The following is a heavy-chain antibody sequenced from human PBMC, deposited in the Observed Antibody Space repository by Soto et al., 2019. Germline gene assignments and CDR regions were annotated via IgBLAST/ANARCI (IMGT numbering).Heavy chain of an antibody. Sequence: ASVKVSCKASGYTFTSYGITWVRQAPGQGLEWMGWISDYNGNTNYAQKLQGRVTLTTDTSTSTAYMELRSLRSDDTAVYYCARDLPGVYSSSSGFDPWGQRTLVTVSS. J-gene: IGHJ5*02. CDR3: ARDLPGVYSSSSGFDP. CDR1: GYTFTSYG. V-gene: IGHV1-18*04. D-gene: IGHD6-6*01. CDR2: ISDYNGNT.